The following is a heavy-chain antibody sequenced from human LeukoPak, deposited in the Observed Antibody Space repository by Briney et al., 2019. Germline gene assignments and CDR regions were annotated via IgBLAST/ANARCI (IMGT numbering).Heavy chain of an antibody. CDR3: AKLAIGERGAFDI. D-gene: IGHD3-10*01. CDR1: GFTFSSYG. CDR2: ISGSGGST. V-gene: IGHV3-23*01. Sequence: GRSLRLSCAASGFTFSSYGMHWVRQAPGKGLEWVSAISGSGGSTYYADSVKGRFTISRDNSKNTLYLQMNSLRAEDTAVYYCAKLAIGERGAFDIWGQGTMVTVSS. J-gene: IGHJ3*02.